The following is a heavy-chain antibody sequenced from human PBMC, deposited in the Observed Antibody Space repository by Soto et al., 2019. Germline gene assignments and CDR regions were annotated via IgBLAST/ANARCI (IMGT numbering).Heavy chain of an antibody. CDR3: ARHHLERGYYDFWSGYSGYYYYYMDV. CDR2: IYYSGST. D-gene: IGHD3-3*01. J-gene: IGHJ6*03. V-gene: IGHV4-39*01. CDR1: GGSISSSSYY. Sequence: PSETLSLTCTVSGGSISSSSYYWGWIRQPPGKGLEWIGSIYYSGSTYYNPSLKSRVTISVDTSKNRFSLKLSSVTAADTAVYYCARHHLERGYYDFWSGYSGYYYYYMDVWCKGTTVTVSS.